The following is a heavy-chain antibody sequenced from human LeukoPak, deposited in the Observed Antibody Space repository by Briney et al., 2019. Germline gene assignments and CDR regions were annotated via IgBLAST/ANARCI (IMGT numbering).Heavy chain of an antibody. CDR3: AGDPVDSAYDPPFDC. Sequence: SRTLSLTCAVSGGSISSNNWWSWVRQPPGKGLEWIGEIHHSGSTNYNPSLKSRVTISLDKSKNHFSLKLSSLTAADTAVYYCAGDPVDSAYDPPFDCWGQGTLVTVSS. CDR1: GGSISSNNW. J-gene: IGHJ4*02. D-gene: IGHD5-12*01. V-gene: IGHV4-4*02. CDR2: IHHSGST.